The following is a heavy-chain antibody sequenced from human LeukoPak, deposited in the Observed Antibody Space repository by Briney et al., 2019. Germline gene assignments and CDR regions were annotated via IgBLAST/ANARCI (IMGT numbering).Heavy chain of an antibody. D-gene: IGHD1-26*01. CDR3: ARDSGSGSNDY. CDR2: ISAGNGNT. CDR1: GYTFTSYA. J-gene: IGHJ4*02. Sequence: GASVNVSCKASGYTFTSYAIHWVRQAPGQRLEWMGWISAGNGNTKYSQNFQGRVTFISNTSATTVFMELSSLRSEDAAVYYCARDSGSGSNDYWGQGTLVTVSS. V-gene: IGHV1-3*01.